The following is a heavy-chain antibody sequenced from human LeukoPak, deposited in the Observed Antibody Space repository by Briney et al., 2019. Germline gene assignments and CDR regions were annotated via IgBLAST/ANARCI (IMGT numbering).Heavy chain of an antibody. D-gene: IGHD5-24*01. CDR2: ISGSGGST. CDR3: VRDKEMSTMTGSVLDY. V-gene: IGHV3-23*01. Sequence: GGSLRLSCAASGFTFSSYAMSWVGQAPGKGLEWFSAISGSGGSTYYADSVKGRFTISRDNSKNTLYLQMNSLRAEDTAVYYCVRDKEMSTMTGSVLDYWGQGTLVTVTS. CDR1: GFTFSSYA. J-gene: IGHJ4*02.